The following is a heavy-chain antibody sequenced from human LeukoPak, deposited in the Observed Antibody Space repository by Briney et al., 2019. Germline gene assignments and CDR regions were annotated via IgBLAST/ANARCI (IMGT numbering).Heavy chain of an antibody. CDR2: IYSGGST. J-gene: IGHJ4*02. D-gene: IGHD6-19*01. CDR3: AKDGAAVYISGWYGMPVDY. CDR1: GFTVSSNY. Sequence: GGSLRLSCAASGFTVSSNYMSWVRQAPGKGLEWVSVIYSGGSTYYADSVKGRFTISRDNSKNTLYLKMNSLRAEDTAVYYCAKDGAAVYISGWYGMPVDYWGQGTLVTVSS. V-gene: IGHV3-53*01.